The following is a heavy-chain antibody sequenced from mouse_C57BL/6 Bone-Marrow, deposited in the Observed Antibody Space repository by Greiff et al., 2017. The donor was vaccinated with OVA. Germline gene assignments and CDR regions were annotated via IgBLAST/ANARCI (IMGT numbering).Heavy chain of an antibody. D-gene: IGHD2-2*01. CDR2: ISSGGSYT. V-gene: IGHV5-6*02. J-gene: IGHJ3*01. Sequence: DVMLVESGGDLVKPGGSLTLSCAASGFTFSSYGMSWVRQTPDKRLEWVATISSGGSYTSYPARVQGRFTISRDHAKHTLYLQRSSLKPEDTAMYYGARQGSLLWLRRAWFAYWGQGTLVTVSA. CDR1: GFTFSSYG. CDR3: ARQGSLLWLRRAWFAY.